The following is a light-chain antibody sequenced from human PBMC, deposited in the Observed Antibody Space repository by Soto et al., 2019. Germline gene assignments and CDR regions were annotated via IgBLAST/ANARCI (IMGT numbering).Light chain of an antibody. CDR2: GAS. CDR1: QSVSSN. CDR3: QQYNNWLALT. J-gene: IGKJ4*01. Sequence: EIVMTQSPATLSVSPGERATLSCRASQSVSSNLAWYQQKPGQAPRLLIYGASTRATGIPARFSGSGSGTEFTLTISGLQYEDFAVYYCQQYNNWLALTFGGGTKVEIK. V-gene: IGKV3-15*01.